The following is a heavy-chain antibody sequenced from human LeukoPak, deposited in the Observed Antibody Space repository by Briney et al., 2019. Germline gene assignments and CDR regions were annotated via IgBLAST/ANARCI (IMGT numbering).Heavy chain of an antibody. J-gene: IGHJ3*02. CDR1: GFTFSGYT. CDR2: MSNDGSIK. Sequence: GGSLRLSCAASGFTFSGYTIHWVRQAPGKGLEWVAVMSNDGSIKKYANSVKGRFTISRDNSKNTLYLQMDSLRAEDTAVYYCARELTIFGVVIQRYNTFDIWGQGTMVTVSS. D-gene: IGHD3-3*01. CDR3: ARELTIFGVVIQRYNTFDI. V-gene: IGHV3-30-3*01.